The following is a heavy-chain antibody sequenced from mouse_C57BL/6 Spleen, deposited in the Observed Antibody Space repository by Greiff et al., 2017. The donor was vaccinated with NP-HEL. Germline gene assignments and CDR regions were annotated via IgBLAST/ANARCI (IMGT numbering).Heavy chain of an antibody. Sequence: VQLQQSGAELARPGASVKLSCKASGYTFTSYGISWVKQRTGQGLEWIGEIYPRSGNTYYNEKFKGKATLTADKSSSTAYMELRSLTSEDSAVYFCARERITTVVAPTKCDYWGQGTTLTVSS. CDR2: IYPRSGNT. CDR1: GYTFTSYG. J-gene: IGHJ2*01. D-gene: IGHD1-1*01. V-gene: IGHV1-81*01. CDR3: ARERITTVVAPTKCDY.